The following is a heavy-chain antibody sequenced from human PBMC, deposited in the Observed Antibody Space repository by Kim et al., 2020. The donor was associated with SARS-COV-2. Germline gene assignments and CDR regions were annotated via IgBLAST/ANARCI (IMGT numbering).Heavy chain of an antibody. CDR2: IIPIFGTS. J-gene: IGHJ5*02. V-gene: IGHV1-69*13. CDR1: GGTFSSYA. Sequence: SVKVSCKASGGTFSSYAISWVRQAPGQGLEWMGGIIPIFGTSNYAQKFQGRVTITADESTSTAYMELSSLRSEDTAVYYCASAPGALLNVVVTAIRGAAGWFDPWGQGTLVTVSS. D-gene: IGHD2-21*02. CDR3: ASAPGALLNVVVTAIRGAAGWFDP.